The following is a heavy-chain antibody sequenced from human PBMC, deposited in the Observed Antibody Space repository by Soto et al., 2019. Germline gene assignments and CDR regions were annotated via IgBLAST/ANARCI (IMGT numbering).Heavy chain of an antibody. J-gene: IGHJ6*02. CDR2: IDITGDT. Sequence: LSLSCAASGFTFSNHDMHWVRQATGKGLEWVSAIDITGDTFYAGAVKGRFTISREKAKNSLYLQMNSLRAGDTAVYYCARGFYGMDVWGQGTTVTVSS. CDR1: GFTFSNHD. CDR3: ARGFYGMDV. V-gene: IGHV3-13*01.